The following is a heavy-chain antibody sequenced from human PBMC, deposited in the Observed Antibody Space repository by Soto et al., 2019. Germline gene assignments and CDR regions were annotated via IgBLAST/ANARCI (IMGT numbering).Heavy chain of an antibody. Sequence: WETLSLTCAVSGGSISSYYWSWIRQPPGKGLEWVWYIYYSGGSNYNPSLKSRVTISVDTSKNQFSLKLSSVTAADTAVYYCARGFHSHGSGSFFYKQNWFEPWGQGTLVIVSS. J-gene: IGHJ5*02. D-gene: IGHD3-10*01. V-gene: IGHV4-59*12. CDR3: ARGFHSHGSGSFFYKQNWFEP. CDR1: GGSISSYY. CDR2: IYYSGGS.